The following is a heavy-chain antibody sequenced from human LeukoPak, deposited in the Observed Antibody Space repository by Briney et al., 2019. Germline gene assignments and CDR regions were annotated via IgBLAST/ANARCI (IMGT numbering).Heavy chain of an antibody. CDR3: ARSGYYYDSLDY. Sequence: SETLSLTCTVSGGSISSYYWSWIRQPPGKGLEWIGYIYYSGSTNYNPSLKSRVTISVDTSKNQFSLKLSSVTAADTAVYYCARSGYYYDSLDYWSQGTLVTVSS. D-gene: IGHD3-22*01. V-gene: IGHV4-59*08. CDR1: GGSISSYY. CDR2: IYYSGST. J-gene: IGHJ4*02.